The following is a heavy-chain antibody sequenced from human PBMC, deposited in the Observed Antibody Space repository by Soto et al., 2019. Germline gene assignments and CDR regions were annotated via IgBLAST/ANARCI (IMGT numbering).Heavy chain of an antibody. V-gene: IGHV5-51*01. J-gene: IGHJ4*02. CDR1: GYSFTNYW. CDR3: ARLQAAAGDNDLTFDY. Sequence: PGESLKISCKGSGYSFTNYWIGWVRQMPGKGLEWMGIISPGDSETRYSPSFQGQVTISADKSISTAYLQWSSLKASDTAMYYCARLQAAAGDNDLTFDYWGQGTLVTVS. CDR2: ISPGDSET. D-gene: IGHD6-13*01.